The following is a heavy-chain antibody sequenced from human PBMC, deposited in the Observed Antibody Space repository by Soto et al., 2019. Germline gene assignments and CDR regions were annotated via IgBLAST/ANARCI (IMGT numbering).Heavy chain of an antibody. CDR3: ARLLAARPLWARGVGDY. CDR1: GYTFTGYY. V-gene: IGHV1-2*02. CDR2: INHNSGGT. J-gene: IGHJ4*02. D-gene: IGHD6-6*01. Sequence: ASVKVSCKASGYTFTGYYMHWVRQAPGQGLEWMGWINHNSGGTNYAQKFTGRVTMTRDTPISTAYMELSRLRSDDTAVYYCARLLAARPLWARGVGDYWGQGTLVTVCS.